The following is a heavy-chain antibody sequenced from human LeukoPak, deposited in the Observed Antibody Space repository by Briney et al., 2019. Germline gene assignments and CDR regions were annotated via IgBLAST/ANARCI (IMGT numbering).Heavy chain of an antibody. CDR1: GFTFSSYS. J-gene: IGHJ4*02. Sequence: PGGSLRLSCAVSGFTFSSYSMNWVRQAPGKGLGWVSSISSSCSYIYYADSVKGRFTISRDNAQNSLYLQMNRLRAEDTAVYYCAREEDSSGYSDYWGQGTLVTVSS. V-gene: IGHV3-21*01. D-gene: IGHD3-22*01. CDR3: AREEDSSGYSDY. CDR2: ISSSCSYI.